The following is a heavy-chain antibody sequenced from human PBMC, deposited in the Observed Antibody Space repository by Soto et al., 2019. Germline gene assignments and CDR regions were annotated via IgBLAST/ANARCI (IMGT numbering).Heavy chain of an antibody. V-gene: IGHV4-34*01. D-gene: IGHD5-12*01. CDR3: ARDASGYDHFDY. J-gene: IGHJ4*02. CDR2: INHSGST. Sequence: SETLSLTCGVYGGSFRCYYWSWIRQPPGKGLEWIGEINHSGSTNYNPSLKSRVTISVDTSKNQFSLKLSSVTAADTAVYYCARDASGYDHFDYWGQGTLVTVSS. CDR1: GGSFRCYY.